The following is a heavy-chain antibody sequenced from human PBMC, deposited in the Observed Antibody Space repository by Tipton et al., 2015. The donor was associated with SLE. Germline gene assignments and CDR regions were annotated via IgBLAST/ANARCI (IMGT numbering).Heavy chain of an antibody. CDR1: GGSISGYY. V-gene: IGHV4-59*01. CDR2: IYYSGDT. Sequence: TLSLTCTVSGGSISGYYWTWVRQPPGKGLEWVGYIYYSGDTHYNPSLNSRVTMSADTSKNQFSLRLSSVTTADTAVYYCARGARGNSYGSDEDFDYWGQGTLVTVSS. CDR3: ARGARGNSYGSDEDFDY. D-gene: IGHD5-18*01. J-gene: IGHJ4*02.